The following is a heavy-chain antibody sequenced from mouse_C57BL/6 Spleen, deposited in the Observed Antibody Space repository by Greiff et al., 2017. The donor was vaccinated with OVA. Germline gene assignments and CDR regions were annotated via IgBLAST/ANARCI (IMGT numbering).Heavy chain of an antibody. CDR1: GYTFTSYW. Sequence: QVQLQQPGAELVKPGASVKMSCKASGYTFTSYWITWVKQRPGQGLEWIGDIYPGSGSTNYNEKFKSKATLTVDTSSSTAYMQLSSLTSEDSAVYYCERYPLRRTGYYFDYWGQGTTLTVSS. D-gene: IGHD1-2*01. CDR2: IYPGSGST. V-gene: IGHV1-55*01. J-gene: IGHJ2*01. CDR3: ERYPLRRTGYYFDY.